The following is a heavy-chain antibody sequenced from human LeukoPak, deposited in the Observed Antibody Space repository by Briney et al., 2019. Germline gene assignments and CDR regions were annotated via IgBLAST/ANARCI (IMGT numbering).Heavy chain of an antibody. CDR2: IYYSGST. CDR3: ARDHSGSYNIAEYFQH. J-gene: IGHJ1*01. V-gene: IGHV4-59*01. Sequence: SETLSLTCTVSGGSISSYYWSWIRQPPGKGLEWLGYIYYSGSTNYNPSLKSRVTISVDTSKNQFSLKLSSVTAADTAVYYCARDHSGSYNIAEYFQHWGQGTLVTVSS. CDR1: GGSISSYY. D-gene: IGHD1-26*01.